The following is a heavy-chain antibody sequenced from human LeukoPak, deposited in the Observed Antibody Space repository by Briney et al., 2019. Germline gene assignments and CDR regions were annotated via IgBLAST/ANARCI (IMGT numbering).Heavy chain of an antibody. CDR1: GYTFTSYG. Sequence: ASVKVSCKASGYTFTSYGISWGRQAPGQGLEWMGWISAYNGNTNYAQTLQGRVTLTTDTSTSTAYMKPRSLRSDDTAVYYGAREPGIAAADRSRQFDYWGQGTLVTVSS. V-gene: IGHV1-18*01. CDR2: ISAYNGNT. D-gene: IGHD6-13*01. CDR3: AREPGIAAADRSRQFDY. J-gene: IGHJ4*02.